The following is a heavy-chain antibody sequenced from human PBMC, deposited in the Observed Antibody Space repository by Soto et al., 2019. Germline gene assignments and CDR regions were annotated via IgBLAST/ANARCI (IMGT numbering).Heavy chain of an antibody. Sequence: GASVKVSCKASGYTFTSYGISWVRQAPGQGLEWMGWISAYNGNTNYAQKLQGRVTMTTDTSTSTAYMELRSLRSADTAVYYCARPSSTPWNYFYYGMDVWGKGTTVTVSS. CDR2: ISAYNGNT. D-gene: IGHD6-13*01. CDR1: GYTFTSYG. V-gene: IGHV1-18*01. CDR3: ARPSSTPWNYFYYGMDV. J-gene: IGHJ6*04.